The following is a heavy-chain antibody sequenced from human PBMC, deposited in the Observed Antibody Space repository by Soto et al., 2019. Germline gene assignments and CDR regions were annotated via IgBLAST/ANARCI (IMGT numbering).Heavy chain of an antibody. CDR3: ASAPVHTAMVYFDY. V-gene: IGHV4-30-2*01. J-gene: IGHJ4*02. D-gene: IGHD5-18*01. Sequence: PSETLSLTCAVSGGSISSSGYSWSWIRQPPGKGLEWIGYIYHSGSTYYNPSLKSRVTISVDRSKNQFSLRLSSVAAADTAVYYCASAPVHTAMVYFDYWGQGTLVTVSS. CDR2: IYHSGST. CDR1: GGSISSSGYS.